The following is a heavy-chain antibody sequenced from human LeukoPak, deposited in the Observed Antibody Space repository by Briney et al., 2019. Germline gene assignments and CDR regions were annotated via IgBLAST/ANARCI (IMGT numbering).Heavy chain of an antibody. J-gene: IGHJ5*02. V-gene: IGHV4-31*03. CDR1: GGPISRGAYY. CDR2: IFSSGST. Sequence: PSETLSLTCSVSGGPISRGAYYRSWIRQLPGKGLEWIGYIFSSGSTSYNPSLRSRVTVSFDTSKNQFFLNLGSVTAADTAIYYCAREAWAGTLSGWFDPWGQGTLVTVSS. CDR3: AREAWAGTLSGWFDP. D-gene: IGHD1-7*01.